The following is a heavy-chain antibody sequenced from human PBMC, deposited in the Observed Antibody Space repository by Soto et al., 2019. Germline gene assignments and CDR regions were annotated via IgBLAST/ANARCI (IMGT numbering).Heavy chain of an antibody. V-gene: IGHV1-18*01. D-gene: IGHD1-26*01. CDR2: ISAYNGNT. CDR1: GYSFTSYG. Sequence: PGESLKISCKGSGYSFTSYGISWVRQAPGQGLEWMGWISAYNGNTNYAQKLQGRVTMTTDTSTSTAYMELRSLRSDDTAVYYCARPGGDSGTPRYYYYYGMDVWGQGTTVTVSS. CDR3: ARPGGDSGTPRYYYYYGMDV. J-gene: IGHJ6*02.